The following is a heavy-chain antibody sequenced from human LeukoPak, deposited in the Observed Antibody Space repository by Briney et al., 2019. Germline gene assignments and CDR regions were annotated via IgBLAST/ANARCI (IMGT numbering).Heavy chain of an antibody. Sequence: GESLKISCKGSGYSFTSYWIGWVRQMPGKGLEWMGIIYPRDSDTRYSPSFQGQVTISADKSISTAYLQWSSLKASDTAMYYCARARSSPYYDSSGYYLYDAFDIWGQGTMVTVSS. D-gene: IGHD3-22*01. CDR1: GYSFTSYW. J-gene: IGHJ3*02. CDR2: IYPRDSDT. V-gene: IGHV5-51*01. CDR3: ARARSSPYYDSSGYYLYDAFDI.